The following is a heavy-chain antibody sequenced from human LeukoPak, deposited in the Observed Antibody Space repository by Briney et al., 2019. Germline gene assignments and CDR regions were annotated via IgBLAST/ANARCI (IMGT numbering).Heavy chain of an antibody. D-gene: IGHD3-10*01. CDR1: GFTFAGHA. CDR3: AKDSLWFGENF. V-gene: IGHV3-23*01. Sequence: GGSLRLSCAASGFTFAGHAMNWVRQASGKGLEWVSGISNGGGSTYYADSVKGRFTISRDNPKDTLYLQMNSLRAEDTAVYYCAKDSLWFGENFWGQGTLVTVSS. CDR2: ISNGGGST. J-gene: IGHJ4*02.